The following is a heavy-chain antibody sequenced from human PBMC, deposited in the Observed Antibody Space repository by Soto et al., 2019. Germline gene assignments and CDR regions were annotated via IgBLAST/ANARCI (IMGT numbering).Heavy chain of an antibody. CDR1: GGSISSGGFS. D-gene: IGHD6-6*01. V-gene: IGHV4-30-2*01. CDR3: AGGIAARPLGY. Sequence: QLQLQESGSGLVRPSQTLSLTCAVSGGSISSGGFSWSWIRQPPGKGLESIEYIYHSGRTYYNPSRKXSXTXSXXRSKNQFSLKLSSVTAADTAVDYCAGGIAARPLGYWGQGTLVTVSS. CDR2: IYHSGRT. J-gene: IGHJ4*02.